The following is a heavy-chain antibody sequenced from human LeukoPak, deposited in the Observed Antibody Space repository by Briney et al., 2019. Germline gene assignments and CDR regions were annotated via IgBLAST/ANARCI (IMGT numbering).Heavy chain of an antibody. CDR1: GFTFSSYS. J-gene: IGHJ3*02. CDR2: ISSSSSTI. Sequence: PGGSLRLSYAASGFTFSSYSMNWVRQAPGKGLEWVSYISSSSSTIYYADSVKGRFTISRDNAKNSLYLQMNSLRAEDTAVYYCARDTRYSSRRPIWGQGTMVTVSS. V-gene: IGHV3-48*01. CDR3: ARDTRYSSRRPI. D-gene: IGHD6-13*01.